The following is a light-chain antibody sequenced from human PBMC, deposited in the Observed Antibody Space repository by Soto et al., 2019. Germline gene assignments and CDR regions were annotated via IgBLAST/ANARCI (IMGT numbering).Light chain of an antibody. CDR1: QGITKY. J-gene: IGKJ4*01. CDR3: KQSNIAPLT. Sequence: DTQMTQSPSSLSASVGDRVTITCRASQGITKYLNWYQQKPGKAPKLLIYAASSLQSGVPSRFSGSGYGTDFTLTFSSLQPEDSETYFCKQSNIAPLTSGGGTTVAT. V-gene: IGKV1-39*01. CDR2: AAS.